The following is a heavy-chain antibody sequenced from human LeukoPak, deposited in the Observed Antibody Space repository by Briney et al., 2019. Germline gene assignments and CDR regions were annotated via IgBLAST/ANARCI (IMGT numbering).Heavy chain of an antibody. D-gene: IGHD2-8*01. Sequence: SETLSLTCSVSGDSISNSNYYWGWIRQPPGKGLEWIGSIYYSGTTYYSPSLESRITISLDKSKNQFSLKLSSVTATETSVYYCLRLRFNKQRVTDNGGQGIW. CDR1: GDSISNSNYY. CDR2: IYYSGTT. CDR3: LRLRFNKQRVTDNGGQGI. V-gene: IGHV4-39*01. J-gene: IGHJ3*02.